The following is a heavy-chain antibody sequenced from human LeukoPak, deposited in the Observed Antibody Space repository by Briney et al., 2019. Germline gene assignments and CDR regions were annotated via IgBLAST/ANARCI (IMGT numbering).Heavy chain of an antibody. CDR1: GDNVSSNSAA. Sequence: SQTLSLTCAISGDNVSSNSAAWNWIRQSPSRGLEWLGRTYYRSKWYNDYAVSVKSRITINPDTSKNQFSLQLNSVTPEDTAVYYCARGLRAVAGTSYWFDPWGQGTLVTVSS. CDR2: TYYRSKWYN. V-gene: IGHV6-1*01. CDR3: ARGLRAVAGTSYWFDP. J-gene: IGHJ5*02. D-gene: IGHD6-19*01.